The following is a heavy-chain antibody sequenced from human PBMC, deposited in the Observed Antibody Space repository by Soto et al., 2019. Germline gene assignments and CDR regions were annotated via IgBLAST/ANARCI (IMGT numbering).Heavy chain of an antibody. CDR3: ATRSYLRLFDI. J-gene: IGHJ3*02. D-gene: IGHD1-26*01. CDR1: GFSFSSYW. Sequence: PGGSLRLSCAASGFSFSSYWMHWVRQAPGKGLVWVSRIRSDGSSTTYADSVKGRFTISRDNAKNTLYLQMNSLRAEDTAVYYCATRSYLRLFDICGQGTMVTVSS. V-gene: IGHV3-74*01. CDR2: IRSDGSST.